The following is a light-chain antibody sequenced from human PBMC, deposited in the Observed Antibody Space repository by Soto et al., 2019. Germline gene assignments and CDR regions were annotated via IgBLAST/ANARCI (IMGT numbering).Light chain of an antibody. CDR3: QQRNAWPRNT. Sequence: EIVLTQFPATLSLSPGERATLSCRASQSVSSYLAWYQQKPGQAPRLLIYDISNRATGIPARFIGSGSGTDFTLTIRSREPEDSAVYYCQQRNAWPRNTFGQGTKLEI. CDR1: QSVSSY. J-gene: IGKJ2*01. CDR2: DIS. V-gene: IGKV3-11*01.